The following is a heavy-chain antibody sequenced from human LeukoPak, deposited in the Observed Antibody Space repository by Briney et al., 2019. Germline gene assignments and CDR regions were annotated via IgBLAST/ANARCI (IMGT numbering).Heavy chain of an antibody. D-gene: IGHD6-19*01. Sequence: GESLKISCRCSGYSFINYYIGWVRQMPGEGLEWMGVTYPGGSDTRYSPSFQGQVTISADKSTTTVYLQWSSLKASDSGMYYCARQYSSGWYRHFDYWGQGTLVTVSS. CDR1: GYSFINYY. J-gene: IGHJ4*02. CDR3: ARQYSSGWYRHFDY. V-gene: IGHV5-51*01. CDR2: TYPGGSDT.